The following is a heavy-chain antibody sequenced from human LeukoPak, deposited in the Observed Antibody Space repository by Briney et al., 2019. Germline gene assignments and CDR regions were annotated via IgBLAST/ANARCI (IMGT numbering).Heavy chain of an antibody. CDR2: ISGDGGTT. D-gene: IGHD2-15*01. V-gene: IGHV3-23*01. Sequence: PGGSLRLSCAASGFTFSNHAMTWVRQAPGKGLEWVSVISGDGGTTYYADSVKGRFTISRDNSKNTLYLQVDSLRAGDTAVYYCARDLGVVAATLPLDYWGQGTLVTVSS. J-gene: IGHJ4*02. CDR1: GFTFSNHA. CDR3: ARDLGVVAATLPLDY.